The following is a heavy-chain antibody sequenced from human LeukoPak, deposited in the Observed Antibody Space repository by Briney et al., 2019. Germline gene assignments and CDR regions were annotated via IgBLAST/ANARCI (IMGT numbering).Heavy chain of an antibody. D-gene: IGHD3-16*01. J-gene: IGHJ4*02. Sequence: ASVKVSCKASGYTFTGYFVHWLRQSPGQGLEWMGWINPDSGDTASAQKFQGRVTMTRDTSISTAYMELTRLKSDDTAVYFCARDLWGAVPNTYFDFWGQGTQVTVSS. CDR2: INPDSGDT. V-gene: IGHV1-2*02. CDR1: GYTFTGYF. CDR3: ARDLWGAVPNTYFDF.